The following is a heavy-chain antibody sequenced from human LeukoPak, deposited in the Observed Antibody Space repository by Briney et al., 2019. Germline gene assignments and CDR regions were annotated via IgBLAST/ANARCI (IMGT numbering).Heavy chain of an antibody. J-gene: IGHJ4*02. CDR2: IIPISGTA. V-gene: IGHV1-69*05. CDR1: GGTFSSYA. CDR3: ARDSYYDSSRYLY. Sequence: SVKVSCKASGGTFSSYAISWVRQAPGQGLEWMGRIIPISGTANYAQKFQGRVTITTDESTSTAYMELSSLRSEDTAVYYCARDSYYDSSRYLYWGQGTLVTVSS. D-gene: IGHD3-22*01.